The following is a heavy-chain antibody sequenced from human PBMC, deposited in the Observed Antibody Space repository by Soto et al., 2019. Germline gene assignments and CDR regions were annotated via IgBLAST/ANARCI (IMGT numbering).Heavy chain of an antibody. CDR1: GFTFSSSA. CDR3: VIRPHGDYFAY. D-gene: IGHD4-17*01. J-gene: IGHJ4*02. CDR2: ISESGGTI. V-gene: IGHV3-23*01. Sequence: GGSLRLSCAASGFTFSSSAMTWARQAPGKGLEWVSAISESGGTIFYADSVKGRFTVSRDNSRNTLYLQMNSLRADDTAVYYCVIRPHGDYFAYWGQGTLVTVSS.